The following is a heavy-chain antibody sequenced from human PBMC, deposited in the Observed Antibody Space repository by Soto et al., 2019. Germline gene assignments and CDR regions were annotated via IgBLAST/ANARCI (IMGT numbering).Heavy chain of an antibody. CDR3: ARAYSSGLGDFDY. CDR2: IYYSGST. CDR1: GGSISSYY. Sequence: SETLSLTCTVSGGSISSYYWSWTRQPPGKGLEWIGYIYYSGSTNYNPSLKSRVTISVDTSKNQFSLKLSSVTAADTAVYYCARAYSSGLGDFDYWGQGTLVTVSS. J-gene: IGHJ4*02. D-gene: IGHD4-4*01. V-gene: IGHV4-59*01.